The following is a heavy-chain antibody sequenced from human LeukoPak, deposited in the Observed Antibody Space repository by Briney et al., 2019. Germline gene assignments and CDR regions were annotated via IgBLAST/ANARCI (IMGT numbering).Heavy chain of an antibody. Sequence: ASVKVSCKVSGYTFTGYYMHWVRHAPGQGLEWMGWINPNSGGTNYAQKFQGRVTMTRDTSISTAYMELSRLRSDDTAVYYCARAHYDNSGYNEIFVQHWGQGTLVTVSS. CDR2: INPNSGGT. CDR3: ARAHYDNSGYNEIFVQH. D-gene: IGHD3-22*01. J-gene: IGHJ1*01. V-gene: IGHV1-2*02. CDR1: GYTFTGYY.